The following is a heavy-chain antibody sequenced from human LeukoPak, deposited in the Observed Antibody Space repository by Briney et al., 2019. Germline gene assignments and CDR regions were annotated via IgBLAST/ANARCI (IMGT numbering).Heavy chain of an antibody. J-gene: IGHJ1*01. CDR2: ISNTGGST. D-gene: IGHD2-15*01. V-gene: IGHV3-23*01. CDR3: AQQVGYCSSGSCYFTY. Sequence: GGSLRLSCAASGFTFSNFAINWVRQAPGKGLEWVSAISNTGGSTYCADSVKGRFTISRDKSKNTLSLQMNSLRAEDTAVYYCAQQVGYCSSGSCYFTYWGQGTLVTVSS. CDR1: GFTFSNFA.